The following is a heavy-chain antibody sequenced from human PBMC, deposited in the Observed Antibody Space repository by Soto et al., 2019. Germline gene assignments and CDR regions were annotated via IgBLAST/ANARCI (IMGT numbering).Heavy chain of an antibody. Sequence: GASVKVSCKVSGYTLTELSMHCVLQAPVKGREWMGGFDPEDGETIYAQKFQGRVTMTEDTSTDTAYMELSSLRSEDTAVYYCATLYSGSYFLSGLVDYWGQGTLVTVSS. CDR2: FDPEDGET. D-gene: IGHD1-26*01. CDR1: GYTLTELS. CDR3: ATLYSGSYFLSGLVDY. J-gene: IGHJ4*02. V-gene: IGHV1-24*01.